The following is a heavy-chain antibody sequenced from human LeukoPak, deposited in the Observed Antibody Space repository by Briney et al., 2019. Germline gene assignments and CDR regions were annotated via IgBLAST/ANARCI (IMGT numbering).Heavy chain of an antibody. CDR1: GGSFSGNY. D-gene: IGHD3-22*01. CDR3: ARAINYYDSSGYYYYYYYMDV. J-gene: IGHJ6*03. Sequence: SETLSLTCAVYGGSFSGNYWTWIRQPPGKGLEWIGEIYPSGSTDYNASLKSRVTISVDTSKNQFSLKLSSVTAADTAVYYCARAINYYDSSGYYYYYYYMDVWGKGTTVTVSS. CDR2: IYPSGST. V-gene: IGHV4-34*01.